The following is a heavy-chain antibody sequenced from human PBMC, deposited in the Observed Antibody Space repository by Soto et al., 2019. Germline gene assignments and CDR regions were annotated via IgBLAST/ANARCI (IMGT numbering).Heavy chain of an antibody. CDR3: AKDLVRAICGVPRDYYYYGMDV. V-gene: IGHV3-23*01. J-gene: IGHJ6*02. CDR1: GFTFSSYA. Sequence: GGSLRLSCAASGFTFSSYAMSWVRQAPGKGLEWVSAISGSGGSTYYADSVKGRFTISRDNSKNTLYLQMNSLRAEDTAVYYCAKDLVRAICGVPRDYYYYGMDVRGQGTTVTVSS. CDR2: ISGSGGST. D-gene: IGHD3-3*01.